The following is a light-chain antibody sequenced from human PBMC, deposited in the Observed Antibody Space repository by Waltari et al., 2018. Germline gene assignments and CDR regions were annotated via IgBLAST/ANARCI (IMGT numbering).Light chain of an antibody. CDR3: QQSYSAPFT. CDR2: DAS. J-gene: IGKJ5*01. Sequence: DIQMTQSPSSLSTSVGDRVTITCRASRGIDPYLNLYQQQPGKAPKLLTYDASTLQRGVPTRFSGGGIGTDFTLTISELQPDDFATYFCQQSYSAPFTFGRGTRL. V-gene: IGKV1-39*01. CDR1: RGIDPY.